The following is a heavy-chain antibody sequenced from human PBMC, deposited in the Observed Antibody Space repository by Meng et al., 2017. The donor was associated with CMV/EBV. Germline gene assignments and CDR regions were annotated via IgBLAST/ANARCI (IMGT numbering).Heavy chain of an antibody. V-gene: IGHV3-48*04. CDR3: ARVEQLVRYYYYYYGMDV. CDR1: GFSFSSYG. CDR2: ISSSGSTI. D-gene: IGHD6-6*01. J-gene: IGHJ6*02. Sequence: GGSLRLSCAASGFSFSSYGMNWVRQAPGKGLEWVSYISSSGSTIYYADSVKGRFTISRDNAKNSLYLQMNSLRAEDTAVYYCARVEQLVRYYYYYYGMDVWGQGTTVTVSS.